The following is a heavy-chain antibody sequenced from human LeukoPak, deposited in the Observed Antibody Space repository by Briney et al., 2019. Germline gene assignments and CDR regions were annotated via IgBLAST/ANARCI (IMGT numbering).Heavy chain of an antibody. CDR3: ARVGRPGY. V-gene: IGHV4-34*01. CDR1: GGSFSGYY. J-gene: IGHJ4*02. Sequence: SETLSLTCAVYGGSFSGYYWSWIRQPPGKGLEWIGEINHSGSTNYNRSLKSRVTISVDTSKNQFSLKLSSVTAADTAVYYCARVGRPGYWGQGTLVTVSS. D-gene: IGHD3/OR15-3a*01. CDR2: INHSGST.